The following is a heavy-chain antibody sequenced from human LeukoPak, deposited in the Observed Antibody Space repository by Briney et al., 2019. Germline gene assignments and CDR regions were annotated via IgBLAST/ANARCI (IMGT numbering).Heavy chain of an antibody. J-gene: IGHJ4*02. CDR1: GGSISSYY. CDR2: IYYSGST. V-gene: IGHV4-59*08. CDR3: TRGGELMNF. D-gene: IGHD1-26*01. Sequence: SETLSLTCTVSGGSISSYYWSWIWQPPGKGLEWIGYIYYSGSTNYNPSLKSRVTISIDASKNQFSLRLSSVTAADTAVYYCTRGGELMNFWGQGTLVTVSS.